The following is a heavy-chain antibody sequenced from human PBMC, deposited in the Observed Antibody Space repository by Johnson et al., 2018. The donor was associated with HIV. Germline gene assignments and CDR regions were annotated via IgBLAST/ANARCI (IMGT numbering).Heavy chain of an antibody. CDR3: STGFSSWAFDI. CDR1: GFSFSDHF. V-gene: IGHV3-15*05. CDR2: IKSKTDGGTT. D-gene: IGHD6-13*01. Sequence: VQLVESGGGLVQPGGSLRLSCVGSGFSFSDHFMDWVRQAPGKGLEWVGLIKSKTDGGTTDYAAPVKGKFSISRDDSKNTLYLQMNSLKTEDTAVYYCSTGFSSWAFDIWGQGTMVTVSS. J-gene: IGHJ3*02.